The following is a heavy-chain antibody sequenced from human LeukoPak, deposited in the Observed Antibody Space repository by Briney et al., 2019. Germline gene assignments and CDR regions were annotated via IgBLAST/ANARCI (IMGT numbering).Heavy chain of an antibody. CDR3: ARHYGP. CDR1: GYSITSSSW. D-gene: IGHD3-16*01. V-gene: IGHV4-28*01. J-gene: IGHJ5*02. Sequence: SDTLSLTCAVSGYSITSSSWWGWIRQPPGKGLEWIGYIYHSGTTYYNPSLQSRVTMSVDTSKNQFSLKLNSVTAADTAVYYCARHYGPWGQGTLVTVSS. CDR2: IYHSGTT.